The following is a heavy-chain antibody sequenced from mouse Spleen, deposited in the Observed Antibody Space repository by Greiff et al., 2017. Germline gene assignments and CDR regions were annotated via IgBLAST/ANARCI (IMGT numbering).Heavy chain of an antibody. J-gene: IGHJ2*01. D-gene: IGHD1-1*01. CDR1: GYTFTDYE. CDR2: IDPETGGT. CDR3: TRSLTPYGHYFDY. V-gene: IGHV1-15*01. Sequence: QVQLQQSGAELVRPGASVTLSCKASGYTFTDYEMHWVKQTPVHGLEWIGAIDPETGGTAYNQKFKGKAILTADKSSSTAYMELRSLTSEDSAVYYCTRSLTPYGHYFDYWGQGTTLTVSS.